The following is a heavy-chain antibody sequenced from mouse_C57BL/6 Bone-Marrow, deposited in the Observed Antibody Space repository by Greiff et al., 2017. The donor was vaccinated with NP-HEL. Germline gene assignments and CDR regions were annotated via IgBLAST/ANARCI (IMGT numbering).Heavy chain of an antibody. D-gene: IGHD1-1*01. J-gene: IGHJ1*03. CDR1: GFTFSDYG. Sequence: EVQLVESGGGLVKPGGSLKLSCAASGFTFSDYGMHWVRQAPEKGLEWVAYISSGSSTIYYADTVKGRFTISRDNAKNTLFLQMTSLRSEDTAMYYCARNRDGSSYGHWYFDVWGTGTTVTVSS. V-gene: IGHV5-17*01. CDR3: ARNRDGSSYGHWYFDV. CDR2: ISSGSSTI.